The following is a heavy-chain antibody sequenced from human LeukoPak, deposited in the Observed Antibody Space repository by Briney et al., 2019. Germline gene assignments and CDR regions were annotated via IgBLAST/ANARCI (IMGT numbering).Heavy chain of an antibody. CDR2: ISGSGGST. V-gene: IGHV3-23*01. CDR3: AKHPDTAVGVTDC. Sequence: GASLRLSCAASGFTFFSSALSWVRQGPGKGLEWGSAISGSGGSTYYADSVKGRFTISRDNSKNTLYLQMNSLRAEDTAVYYCAKHPDTAVGVTDCWGQGTLVTVSS. D-gene: IGHD5-18*01. J-gene: IGHJ4*02. CDR1: GFTFFSSA.